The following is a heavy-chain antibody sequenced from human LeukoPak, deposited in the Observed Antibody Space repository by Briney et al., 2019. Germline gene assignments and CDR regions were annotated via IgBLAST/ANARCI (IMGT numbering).Heavy chain of an antibody. D-gene: IGHD2-15*01. CDR2: ISSSSSYI. CDR1: GLTFSSYS. CDR3: ARGAQIAVVVAAFDY. J-gene: IGHJ4*02. V-gene: IGHV3-21*01. Sequence: RPGGSLRLSCAASGLTFSSYSMNWVRQAPGKGLEWVSSISSSSSYIYYADSVKGRFTISRDNAKNSLYLQMNSLRAEDTAVYYCARGAQIAVVVAAFDYWGQGTLVTVSS.